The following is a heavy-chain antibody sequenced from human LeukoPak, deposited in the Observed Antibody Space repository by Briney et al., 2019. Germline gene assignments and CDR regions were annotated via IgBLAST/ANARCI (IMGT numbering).Heavy chain of an antibody. J-gene: IGHJ2*01. V-gene: IGHV3-74*01. D-gene: IGHD4-17*01. Sequence: PGESLRLSCAASGFTFSGYWMHWVRQVPGKGLVWVSRITGDGSSTTYADSVKGRFTISRDNAKNTVFLQMISLRAEDTAVYYCARDTGWYFDLWGRGTLVTVSS. CDR2: ITGDGSST. CDR3: ARDTGWYFDL. CDR1: GFTFSGYW.